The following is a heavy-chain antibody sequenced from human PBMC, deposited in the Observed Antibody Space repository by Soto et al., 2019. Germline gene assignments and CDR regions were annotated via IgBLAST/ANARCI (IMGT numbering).Heavy chain of an antibody. CDR2: IYHSGST. D-gene: IGHD5-12*01. Sequence: TLSVTCTFSGASISSGGYSGSWIRQPPGKGLEWIGYIYHSGSTYYNPSLKSRVTISVDRSKNQFSLKLSSVTAADTAVYYCARGNRDGYKGRFDPWGQGTLVTVS. J-gene: IGHJ5*02. CDR3: ARGNRDGYKGRFDP. V-gene: IGHV4-30-2*01. CDR1: GASISSGGYS.